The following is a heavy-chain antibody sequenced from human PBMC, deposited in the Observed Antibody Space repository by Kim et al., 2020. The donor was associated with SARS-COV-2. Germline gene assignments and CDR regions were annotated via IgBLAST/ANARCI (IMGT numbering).Heavy chain of an antibody. V-gene: IGHV3-74*01. J-gene: IGHJ2*01. D-gene: IGHD3-9*01. CDR2: INSDGSTT. CDR1: GFTLSGYW. Sequence: GGSLRLSCAASGFTLSGYWMHCVRQAAGKGLVWVSRINSDGSTTNYADSVKGRFTISRDNAKNTLYLLMNSRRAEDTAVYYCGRRTLTGQYSYFDLWGRG. CDR3: GRRTLTGQYSYFDL.